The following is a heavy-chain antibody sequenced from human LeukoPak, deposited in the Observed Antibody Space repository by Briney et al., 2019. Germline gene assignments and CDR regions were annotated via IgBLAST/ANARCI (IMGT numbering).Heavy chain of an antibody. D-gene: IGHD6-13*01. Sequence: ASVKVSCKASGYTFTSYDINWVRQASGQGLEWMGWMNPNSGNTGYAQKFQGRFTMTWDTSISTAYMELSSLRSEDTAVYYCARRSYSSSWSSLGYWGQGTLVTVSS. J-gene: IGHJ4*02. CDR1: GYTFTSYD. CDR3: ARRSYSSSWSSLGY. V-gene: IGHV1-8*01. CDR2: MNPNSGNT.